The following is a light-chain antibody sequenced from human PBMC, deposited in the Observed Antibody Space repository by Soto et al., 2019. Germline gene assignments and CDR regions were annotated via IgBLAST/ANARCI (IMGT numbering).Light chain of an antibody. CDR3: QQANSFLLT. V-gene: IGKV1-12*01. Sequence: DIQMTQSPSSVSASVGDRVTITCRASQAISSWLAWYQQKPGKAPNLLIYAASTLQSGVPSRFSGSGSGTDFILTISSLQPEDFATYYGQQANSFLLTFGGGTKVEIK. CDR1: QAISSW. CDR2: AAS. J-gene: IGKJ4*01.